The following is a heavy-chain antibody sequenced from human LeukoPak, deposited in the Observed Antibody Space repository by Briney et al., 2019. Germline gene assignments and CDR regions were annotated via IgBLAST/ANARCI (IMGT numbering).Heavy chain of an antibody. CDR3: ARGLPPAYCGGDCYSDYMDV. Sequence: SQTLSLTCTVSGVSISSGGYYWSWIRQHPGKGLEWIGYIYYSGSTYYNPSLKSRVTISVDTSKNQFSLKLSSVTAADAAVYYCARGLPPAYCGGDCYSDYMDVWGKGTTVTVSS. CDR1: GVSISSGGYY. CDR2: IYYSGST. D-gene: IGHD2-21*02. J-gene: IGHJ6*03. V-gene: IGHV4-31*03.